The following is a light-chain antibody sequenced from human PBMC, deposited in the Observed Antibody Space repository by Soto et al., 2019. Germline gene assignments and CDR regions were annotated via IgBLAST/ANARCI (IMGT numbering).Light chain of an antibody. CDR3: SSYTSSSTYV. CDR2: EVS. J-gene: IGLJ1*01. Sequence: QSALTQPASVSGSPGQSITISCTGTSSYVGTYNYVSWYQLHPGKAPKLMVYEVSNRPSGVSNRFSGSKSGNTASLTISGLQAEDEADYHCSSYTSSSTYVFGTGTKVTVL. V-gene: IGLV2-14*01. CDR1: SSYVGTYNY.